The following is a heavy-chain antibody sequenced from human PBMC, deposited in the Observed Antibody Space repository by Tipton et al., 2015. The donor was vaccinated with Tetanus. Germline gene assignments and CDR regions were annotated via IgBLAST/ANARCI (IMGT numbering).Heavy chain of an antibody. CDR3: ARQRGGAVAALDS. Sequence: TLSLTCSVSGDSVRTSTNYWAWVRQPTGKGLEWVGTVYRSGDTVYNPSLKSRLTVLVDTSRNRFSLTLTYVTDADSAIYYCARQRGGAVAALDSWGQGILVTVSS. D-gene: IGHD6-19*01. CDR1: GDSVRTSTNY. CDR2: VYRSGDT. J-gene: IGHJ4*02. V-gene: IGHV4-39*01.